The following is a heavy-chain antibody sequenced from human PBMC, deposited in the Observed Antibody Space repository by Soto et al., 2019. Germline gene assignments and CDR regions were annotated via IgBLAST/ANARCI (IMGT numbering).Heavy chain of an antibody. D-gene: IGHD2-2*01. Sequence: VKVSCKASGYTFTSYAMHWVRQAPGQRLEWMGGIIPIFGTANYAQKFQGRVTITADESTNTAYMELSSLRSEDTAVYYCAREGLVLVPTTVNSDYYYYAMDVWGQGTTVTVSS. V-gene: IGHV1-69*13. CDR1: GYTFTSYA. CDR3: AREGLVLVPTTVNSDYYYYAMDV. J-gene: IGHJ6*02. CDR2: IIPIFGTA.